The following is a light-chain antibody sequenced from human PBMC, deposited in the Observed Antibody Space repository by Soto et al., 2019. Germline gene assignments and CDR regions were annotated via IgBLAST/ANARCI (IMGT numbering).Light chain of an antibody. V-gene: IGKV3-20*01. CDR1: QSVSSSY. Sequence: EIVLTQSPGTLSLSPGERATLSCRASQSVSSSYLAWYQQKPGQAPRLLIYGASSRASGVPDRFSGSGSGTDFTLTFSRLEPEDVAVYYCQRYGSSGWTFGQGTKVEI. CDR2: GAS. CDR3: QRYGSSGWT. J-gene: IGKJ1*01.